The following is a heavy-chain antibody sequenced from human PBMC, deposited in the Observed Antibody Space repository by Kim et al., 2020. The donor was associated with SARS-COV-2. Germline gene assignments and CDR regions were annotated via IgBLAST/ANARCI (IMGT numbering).Heavy chain of an antibody. Sequence: GGSLRLSCTASGFTFRSYWMSWVRQAPGKGLEWVANIKENGSETYYVDSVKVQSTISRDNAEHSLYLQMNSLRAEDTAVYFCGRDYSDWGQGTLVTVSS. D-gene: IGHD6-13*01. CDR2: IKENGSET. CDR3: GRDYSD. CDR1: GFTFRSYW. J-gene: IGHJ4*02. V-gene: IGHV3-7*01.